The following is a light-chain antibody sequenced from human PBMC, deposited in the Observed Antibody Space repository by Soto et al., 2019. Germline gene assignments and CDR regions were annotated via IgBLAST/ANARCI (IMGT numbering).Light chain of an antibody. CDR1: QSVSSY. J-gene: IGKJ4*01. CDR2: DAS. Sequence: EIVLTQSPATLSLSPGERATLSCRASQSVSSYLAWYQQKPGQAPRLLIYDASNRATGIPARFSGSGSGTDFTLTISSLEPEDFAVYYCQQRSNWPLTFGGGTEVDIK. CDR3: QQRSNWPLT. V-gene: IGKV3-11*01.